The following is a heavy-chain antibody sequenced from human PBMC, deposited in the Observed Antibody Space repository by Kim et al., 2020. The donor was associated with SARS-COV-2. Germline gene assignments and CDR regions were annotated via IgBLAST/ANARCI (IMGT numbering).Heavy chain of an antibody. Sequence: ESVKGRYAISRDNSMSALYLQMNSQSAEDTAVYYCARDHRWDYWGGYYGYWGQGTLVTVSS. J-gene: IGHJ4*02. V-gene: IGHV3-66*01. D-gene: IGHD3-3*01. CDR3: ARDHRWDYWGGYYGY.